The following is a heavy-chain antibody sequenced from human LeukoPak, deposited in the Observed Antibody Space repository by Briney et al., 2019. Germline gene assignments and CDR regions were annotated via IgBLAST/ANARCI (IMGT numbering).Heavy chain of an antibody. D-gene: IGHD6-19*01. J-gene: IGHJ5*02. CDR1: GGTFSSYA. CDR3: ARRIAVAGTVWFDP. Sequence: SVKVSCKASGGTFSSYAISWVRQAPGQGLEWMGRIIPIFGIANYAQKFQGRVTITADKSTSTAYMDLSSLGSEDTAVYYCARRIAVAGTVWFDPWGQGTLVTVSS. V-gene: IGHV1-69*04. CDR2: IIPIFGIA.